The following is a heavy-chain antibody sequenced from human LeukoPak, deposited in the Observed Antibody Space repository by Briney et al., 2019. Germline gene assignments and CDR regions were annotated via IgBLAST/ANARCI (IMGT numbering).Heavy chain of an antibody. CDR3: ARALSEWRQSDY. V-gene: IGHV3-66*01. CDR2: IHSAGNT. CDR1: GFSVSSDY. Sequence: PGGSLRLSCVTSGFSVSSDYMSWVRQAPGKGLEWVSPIHSAGNTYYADSAKGRFTISRDNSKNTLYLQMNSLRQEDTAVYYCARALSEWRQSDYWGQGTLVTVSS. J-gene: IGHJ4*02. D-gene: IGHD5-24*01.